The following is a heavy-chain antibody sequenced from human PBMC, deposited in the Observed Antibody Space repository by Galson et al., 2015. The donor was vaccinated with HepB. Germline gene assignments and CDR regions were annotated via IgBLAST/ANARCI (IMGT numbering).Heavy chain of an antibody. Sequence: SLRLSCAASGVTVSSSYMNWVRQAPGKGLEWVSVFYRDTSTYYADSVKGRFSISRDSSKNTLYLQMNSLRAEDTAVYYCARAASYSGSGSYYISSPLWYFELWDRGTLVTV. V-gene: IGHV3-53*01. CDR3: ARAASYSGSGSYYISSPLWYFEL. D-gene: IGHD3-10*01. CDR2: FYRDTST. CDR1: GVTVSSSY. J-gene: IGHJ2*01.